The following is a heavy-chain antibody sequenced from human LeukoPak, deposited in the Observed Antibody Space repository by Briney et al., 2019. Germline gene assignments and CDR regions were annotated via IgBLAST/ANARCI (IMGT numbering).Heavy chain of an antibody. J-gene: IGHJ3*02. D-gene: IGHD3-16*01. Sequence: GGSLRLSCAASGFTFSSYSMNWVRQAPGKGLEWVSSISRSGYDIYYADPLKGRFIISRDNAKNSLYLQMRSLRAEDTAVYYCASRGLISDAFDIWGQGTMVTVSS. CDR3: ASRGLISDAFDI. CDR2: ISRSGYDI. V-gene: IGHV3-21*01. CDR1: GFTFSSYS.